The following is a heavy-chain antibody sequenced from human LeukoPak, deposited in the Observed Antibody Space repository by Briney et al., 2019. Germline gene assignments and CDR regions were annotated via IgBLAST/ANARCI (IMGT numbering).Heavy chain of an antibody. CDR1: GFTFDEYG. V-gene: IGHV3-20*04. CDR3: ARSSSWYGVDY. J-gene: IGHJ4*02. D-gene: IGHD6-13*01. Sequence: GGSLRLSCAASGFTFDEYGMSWVRQAPGKGLEGVSGINWSGGSTGYADSVKGRFTISRDNAKNSLYLQMNSLRAEDTALYYCARSSSWYGVDYWGQGTLVTVSS. CDR2: INWSGGST.